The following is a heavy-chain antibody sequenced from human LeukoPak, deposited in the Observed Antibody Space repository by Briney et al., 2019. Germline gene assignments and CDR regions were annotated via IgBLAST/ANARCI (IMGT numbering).Heavy chain of an antibody. Sequence: PSETLSLTCPVSSGSISSGVYYWSWIRQHPGKGLERIGYSYYSGSTYYNPSLKSRVTISVDTSKNQFSLKLSSVTAADTAVYYCARGVRWLQLSYFDHWGQGTLVTVSS. D-gene: IGHD5-24*01. CDR1: SGSISSGVYY. V-gene: IGHV4-31*03. CDR2: SYYSGST. CDR3: ARGVRWLQLSYFDH. J-gene: IGHJ4*02.